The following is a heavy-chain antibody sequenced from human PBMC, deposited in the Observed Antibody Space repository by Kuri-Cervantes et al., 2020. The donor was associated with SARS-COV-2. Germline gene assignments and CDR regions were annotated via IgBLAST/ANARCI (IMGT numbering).Heavy chain of an antibody. V-gene: IGHV3-33*01. CDR2: IWYDGSNK. Sequence: GESLKISCAASGLTFSSYGMHWVRQAPGKGLEWVAVIWYDGSNKYYADSVKGRFTISRDNSKNTLYLQMNSLRAEDTAVYYCARDLGASIVATTEFDYWGQGTLVTVSS. CDR3: ARDLGASIVATTEFDY. D-gene: IGHD5-12*01. J-gene: IGHJ4*02. CDR1: GLTFSSYG.